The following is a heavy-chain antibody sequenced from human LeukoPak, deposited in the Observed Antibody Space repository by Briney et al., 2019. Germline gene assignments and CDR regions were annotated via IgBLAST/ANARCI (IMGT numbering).Heavy chain of an antibody. D-gene: IGHD7-27*01. CDR2: IYYSGTT. J-gene: IGHJ4*02. V-gene: IGHV4-31*03. Sequence: TLSLTCTVSGGSITSGGYYWGWIRQLPGKGLEWIGYIYYSGTTSYNPSLKSRLTISLDTSENQFSLKLSSVTAADTAVYYCARGSTGDKSNNWGQGTLVTVSS. CDR3: ARGSTGDKSNN. CDR1: GGSITSGGYY.